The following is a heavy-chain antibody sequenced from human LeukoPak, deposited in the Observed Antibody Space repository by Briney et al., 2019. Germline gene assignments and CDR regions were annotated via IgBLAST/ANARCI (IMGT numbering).Heavy chain of an antibody. D-gene: IGHD6-19*01. J-gene: IGHJ6*02. CDR3: ARGSEQWLSDVLLENGYGMDV. V-gene: IGHV1-8*01. Sequence: ASVKVSCKASGYTFTSYDINWVRQATGQGLEWMGWMNPNSGNTGYAQKFQGRVTMTRNTSISTAYMELSSLRSEDTAVYYCARGSEQWLSDVLLENGYGMDVWGLGTTVTVSS. CDR2: MNPNSGNT. CDR1: GYTFTSYD.